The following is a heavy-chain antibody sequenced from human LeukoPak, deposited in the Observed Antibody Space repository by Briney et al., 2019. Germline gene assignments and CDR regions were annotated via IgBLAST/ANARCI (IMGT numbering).Heavy chain of an antibody. CDR1: GFTVSSNH. CDR3: ARAVSGMLYNHRAYYLDY. D-gene: IGHD2-8*01. Sequence: GGSLRLSCAASGFTVSSNHMSWVRQAPGKGLEWVSVIYSGGSTYYADSVKGRFTISRDNSKNTLYLQMNSLRAEDTAVYYCARAVSGMLYNHRAYYLDYWGQGTLVTVSS. V-gene: IGHV3-53*01. J-gene: IGHJ4*02. CDR2: IYSGGST.